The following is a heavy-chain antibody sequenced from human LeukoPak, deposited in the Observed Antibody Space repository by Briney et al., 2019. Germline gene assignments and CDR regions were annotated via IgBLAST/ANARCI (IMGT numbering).Heavy chain of an antibody. D-gene: IGHD2-15*01. J-gene: IGHJ4*02. CDR2: IYYSGST. V-gene: IGHV4-30-4*01. CDR3: ARDGGGSSTTYFDY. CDR1: GVSISSGDYY. Sequence: SETLSLTCTVSGVSISSGDYYWSWIRQPPGKGLEWIGYIYYSGSTYYNPSLKSRVTISVDTSKNQFSLKLSSVTAADTAVYYCARDGGGSSTTYFDYWGQGTLVTVSS.